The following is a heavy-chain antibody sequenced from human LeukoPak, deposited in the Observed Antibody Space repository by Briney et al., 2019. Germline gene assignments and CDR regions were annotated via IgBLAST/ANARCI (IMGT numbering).Heavy chain of an antibody. CDR1: GFTFSSYS. CDR2: ISSSSTTI. D-gene: IGHD3-10*02. V-gene: IGHV3-48*04. J-gene: IGHJ6*04. CDR3: AELGITMIGGV. Sequence: PGGSLRLSCAASGFTFSSYSMMWVRQAPGKGLEWVSYISSSSTTIHYADSVKGRFTISRDNAENSLYLQMNSLRAEDTAVYYCAELGITMIGGVWGKGTTVTISS.